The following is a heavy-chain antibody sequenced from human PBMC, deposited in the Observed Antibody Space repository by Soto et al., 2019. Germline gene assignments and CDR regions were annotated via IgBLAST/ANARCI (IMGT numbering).Heavy chain of an antibody. D-gene: IGHD2-2*02. Sequence: PSETLSLTCTVSGGSISSGGYYWSWIRQHPGKGLEWIGNIYYSGITYYIPALKSRVSISVDTSKNQFSLKLSSVTAADTAVYYCVRYQLLYGWFDPWGQGTLVTVSS. CDR1: GGSISSGGYY. V-gene: IGHV4-31*03. CDR3: VRYQLLYGWFDP. J-gene: IGHJ5*02. CDR2: IYYSGIT.